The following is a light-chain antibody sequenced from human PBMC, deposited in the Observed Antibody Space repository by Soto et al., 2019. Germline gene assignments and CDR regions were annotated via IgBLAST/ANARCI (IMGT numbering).Light chain of an antibody. J-gene: IGKJ2*01. CDR3: QQYNNWPQIYT. V-gene: IGKV3-15*01. Sequence: EIVMTQSPATLSVSPGERATLSCRASQSVSSNLAWYQQKPGQAPRLLIYGASTRATGIPARFSGSGSGTEFTLTISSLQSEDFAVQYCQQYNNWPQIYTFGQGTKLEIK. CDR1: QSVSSN. CDR2: GAS.